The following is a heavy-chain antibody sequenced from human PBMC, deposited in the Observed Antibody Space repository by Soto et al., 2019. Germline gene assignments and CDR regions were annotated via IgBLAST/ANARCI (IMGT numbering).Heavy chain of an antibody. CDR2: IIPIFGTA. V-gene: IGHV1-69*06. CDR1: RGTLLRYA. Sequence: SVKVSCKACRGTLLRYAISWLRQAPGQRLEWMGGIIPIFGTANYAQKFQGRVTITADKSTSTAYMELSSLRSEDTAVYYCAGHYYGSGSYYKGLGDYYYYGMDVWGQGTTVTVSS. CDR3: AGHYYGSGSYYKGLGDYYYYGMDV. J-gene: IGHJ6*02. D-gene: IGHD3-10*01.